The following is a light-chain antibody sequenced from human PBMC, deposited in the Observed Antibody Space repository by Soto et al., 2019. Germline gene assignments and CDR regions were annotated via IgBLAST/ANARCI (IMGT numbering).Light chain of an antibody. V-gene: IGKV3-15*01. CDR2: DAS. J-gene: IGKJ1*01. CDR1: QSVSNN. Sequence: ILMTQSPATLSVSPGERATLSCRASQSVSNNLAWYQQKPGQAPRLLIYDASTRATGIPARFSGSGSGTELTFTFSGLQSEDCSVYYCQQYNSWPPWTFGQWTKVEIK. CDR3: QQYNSWPPWT.